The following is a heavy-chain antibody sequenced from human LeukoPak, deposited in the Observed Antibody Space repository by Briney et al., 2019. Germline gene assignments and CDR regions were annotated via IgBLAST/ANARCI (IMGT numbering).Heavy chain of an antibody. V-gene: IGHV3-7*01. CDR3: ARGGLWSLLDMDV. J-gene: IGHJ6*03. CDR1: GFTDYG. Sequence: GGSLRLSCAASGFTDYGMSWVRQAPGKGLEWVANIKQDGSEKYYVDSVKGRFTISRDNAKNSLYLQMNSLRAEDTAVYYCARGGLWSLLDMDVWGKGTTVTISS. D-gene: IGHD5-18*01. CDR2: IKQDGSEK.